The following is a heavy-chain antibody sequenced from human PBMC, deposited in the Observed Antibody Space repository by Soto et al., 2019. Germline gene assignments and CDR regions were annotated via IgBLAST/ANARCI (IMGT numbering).Heavy chain of an antibody. J-gene: IGHJ6*02. D-gene: IGHD6-13*01. CDR1: GFTVSSNY. V-gene: IGHV3-23*01. CDR2: ISGSGGST. CDR3: AKDIADRRYRPLSYYSYYGMDV. Sequence: GGSLRLSCAASGFTVSSNYMSWVRQAPGKGLEWVSAISGSGGSTYYADSVKGRFTISRDNSKNTLYLQMNSLRAEDTAVYYCAKDIADRRYRPLSYYSYYGMDVWGQGTTVTVSS.